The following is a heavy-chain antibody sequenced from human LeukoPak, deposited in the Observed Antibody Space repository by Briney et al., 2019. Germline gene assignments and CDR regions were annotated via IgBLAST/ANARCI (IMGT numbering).Heavy chain of an antibody. Sequence: SETLSLTCTVSGGSISSSSYYWGWNRQPPGKGLEWIGSFYYSGSTYYNPSLKSRVTISVDTSKNQFSLKLSSVTAADTAVYYCARHTGALGRYDFWSGYTLDGMDVWGQGTTVTVSS. V-gene: IGHV4-39*01. J-gene: IGHJ6*02. D-gene: IGHD3-3*01. CDR2: FYYSGST. CDR1: GGSISSSSYY. CDR3: ARHTGALGRYDFWSGYTLDGMDV.